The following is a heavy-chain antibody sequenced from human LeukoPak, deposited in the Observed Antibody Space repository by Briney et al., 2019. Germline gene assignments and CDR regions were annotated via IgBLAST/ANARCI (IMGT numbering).Heavy chain of an antibody. CDR2: VYNSGST. CDR3: ARDRRETMITFGGVMTAGWFDP. V-gene: IGHV4-39*07. CDR1: GGSISSANYY. D-gene: IGHD3-16*01. J-gene: IGHJ5*02. Sequence: SETLSLTCTVSGGSISSANYYWGWIRQPSGKGLEWIGSVYNSGSTYYNPSLKSRVTVSLHMSQNQFSLRLTSVTAADTAVYYCARDRRETMITFGGVMTAGWFDPWGQGTLVTVSS.